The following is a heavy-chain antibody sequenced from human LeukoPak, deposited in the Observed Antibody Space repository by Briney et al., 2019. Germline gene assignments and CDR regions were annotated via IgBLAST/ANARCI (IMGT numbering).Heavy chain of an antibody. CDR1: GFTFSGYA. CDR2: ITNTGTAT. Sequence: PGGSLRLSCAASGFTFSGYAMSWVRQAPGKGLGCVTVITNTGTATAYADSVKGRFTISRDNSKNTLYLQMNSLRAEDTAVYYCAKGTLGYCSGSSCYPFDSWGQGTLVTVSS. V-gene: IGHV3-23*05. D-gene: IGHD2-15*01. CDR3: AKGTLGYCSGSSCYPFDS. J-gene: IGHJ4*02.